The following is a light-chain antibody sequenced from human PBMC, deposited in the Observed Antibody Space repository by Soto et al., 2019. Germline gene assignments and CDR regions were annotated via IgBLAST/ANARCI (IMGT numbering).Light chain of an antibody. V-gene: IGLV1-51*02. J-gene: IGLJ1*01. CDR3: GSWDSSLSALV. Sequence: QSVLTQPPSVSVAPGQKVTISCSGSGSNTGKNYVSWYQQLPGTAPKLLIYEDSRRPSGIPDRFSGSKSGTSATLGITGLQTGDEADYYCGSWDSSLSALVFGTGTKVTVL. CDR1: GSNTGKNY. CDR2: EDS.